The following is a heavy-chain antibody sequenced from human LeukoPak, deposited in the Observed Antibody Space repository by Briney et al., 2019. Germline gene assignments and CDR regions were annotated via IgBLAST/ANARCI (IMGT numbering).Heavy chain of an antibody. CDR3: AREEVGANFYFDY. V-gene: IGHV3-7*01. Sequence: PGGSLRLSCAASGFTFSSYWMSWVRQAPGKGLEWVANIKQDGSEKYYVDSVKGRFTISRDNAKNSLYLQMNSLRAEDTAVYYCAREEVGANFYFDYWGQGTLVTVSS. CDR1: GFTFSSYW. D-gene: IGHD1-26*01. CDR2: IKQDGSEK. J-gene: IGHJ4*02.